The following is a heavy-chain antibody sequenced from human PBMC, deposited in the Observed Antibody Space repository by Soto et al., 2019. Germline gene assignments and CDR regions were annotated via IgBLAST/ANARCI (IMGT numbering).Heavy chain of an antibody. V-gene: IGHV3-23*01. J-gene: IGHJ6*02. Sequence: SLRLSCAASGFTFSSYAMSWVRQAPGKGLEWVSAISGSGGSTYYADSVKGRFTISRDNSKNTLYLQMNSLRAEDTAVYYCAKVEGNYYYYGMDVWGQGTTVTVSS. CDR3: AKVEGNYYYYGMDV. CDR2: ISGSGGST. CDR1: GFTFSSYA.